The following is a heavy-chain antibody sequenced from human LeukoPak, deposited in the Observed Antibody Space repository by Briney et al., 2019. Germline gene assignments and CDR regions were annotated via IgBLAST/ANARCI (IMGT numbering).Heavy chain of an antibody. CDR3: ARDPSMVRGENTPYFDY. CDR1: GGTFSSYA. Sequence: GASVKVSCKASGGTFSSYAISWVRQAPGQGLEWMGGIIPIFGTANYAQKFQGRVTITADKSTSTAYMELSSLRSEDKAVYYCARDPSMVRGENTPYFDYWGQGTLVTVSS. V-gene: IGHV1-69*06. D-gene: IGHD3-10*01. CDR2: IIPIFGTA. J-gene: IGHJ4*02.